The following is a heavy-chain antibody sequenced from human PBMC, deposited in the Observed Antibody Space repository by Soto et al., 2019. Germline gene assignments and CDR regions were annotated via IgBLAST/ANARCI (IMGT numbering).Heavy chain of an antibody. CDR1: CGSISSYY. CDR2: IYYSGST. CDR3: ARLYGGDKALGFDY. Sequence: CETLSITLNVSCGSISSYYCIGIRRPPGKGLEWIGYIYYSGSTNYNPSLKSRVTISVDTSKNQFSLKLSSVTAADTAVYYCARLYGGDKALGFDYWGQGTLVTVSS. V-gene: IGHV4-59*08. J-gene: IGHJ4*02. D-gene: IGHD2-21*02.